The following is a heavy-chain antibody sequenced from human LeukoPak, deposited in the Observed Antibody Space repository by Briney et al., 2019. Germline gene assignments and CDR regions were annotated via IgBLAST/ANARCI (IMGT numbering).Heavy chain of an antibody. Sequence: GSLRLSCTGSGYSLTSYWIRWVRQMPGKGREWMGRIEPSDYYTNYSPSFQVHVTISADKSISTAYLQWSSLKASDTAMYYCARHATDDPIQGMDDWGQGTTVTVSS. CDR3: ARHATDDPIQGMDD. V-gene: IGHV5-10-1*01. CDR1: GYSLTSYW. CDR2: IEPSDYYT. D-gene: IGHD1-1*01. J-gene: IGHJ6*02.